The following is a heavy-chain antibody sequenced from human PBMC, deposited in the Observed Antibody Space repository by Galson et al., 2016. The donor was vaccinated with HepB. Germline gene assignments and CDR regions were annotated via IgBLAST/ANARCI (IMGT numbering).Heavy chain of an antibody. J-gene: IGHJ4*02. D-gene: IGHD3-10*01. CDR3: ARDRPQDYGSGLEY. Sequence: SLRLSCAVSGFTFSTYAMHWVRQAPGKGLEWVAVIWYDGSKKYYGDSVKGRFTISRDNSNNTLYLQMNSLRAEDTAVYFCARDRPQDYGSGLEYWGQGTLVTVSS. CDR2: IWYDGSKK. V-gene: IGHV3-33*01. CDR1: GFTFSTYA.